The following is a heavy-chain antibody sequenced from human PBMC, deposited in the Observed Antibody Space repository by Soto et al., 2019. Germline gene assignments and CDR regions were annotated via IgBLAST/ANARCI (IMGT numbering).Heavy chain of an antibody. Sequence: GGSLRLSCAASGFTFSSYGMHWVRQAPGKGLEWVAVIWYDGSNKYYADSVKGRFTISRDNSKNTLYLQMNSLRAEDTAVYYCRVGIAVAGYYYYYGMDVWGQGTTVTVSS. V-gene: IGHV3-33*01. CDR3: RVGIAVAGYYYYYGMDV. D-gene: IGHD6-19*01. J-gene: IGHJ6*02. CDR1: GFTFSSYG. CDR2: IWYDGSNK.